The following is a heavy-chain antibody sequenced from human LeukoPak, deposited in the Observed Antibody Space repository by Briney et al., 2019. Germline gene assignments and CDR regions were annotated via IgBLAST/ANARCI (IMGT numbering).Heavy chain of an antibody. Sequence: ASVKVSCKASGYTFTNSYIHWVRQAPGQGLEWMGLINPGGGNTNYAQNFQGRLTMTRDTSTTTVYMELSSLRSEDTAIYCCARIRDGYNDAYDIWGQGTVVTVPS. V-gene: IGHV1-46*01. CDR2: INPGGGNT. CDR3: ARIRDGYNDAYDI. CDR1: GYTFTNSY. D-gene: IGHD5-24*01. J-gene: IGHJ3*02.